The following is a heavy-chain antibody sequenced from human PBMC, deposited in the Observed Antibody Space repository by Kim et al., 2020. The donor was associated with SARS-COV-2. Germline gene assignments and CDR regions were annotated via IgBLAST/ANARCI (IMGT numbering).Heavy chain of an antibody. Sequence: GESLKISCKGSGYSFTSYWIGWVRQMPGKGLELMGIIYPCDSDTRYSPSFQGQVTISADKSISTAYLQWSSLKASDTAMYYCARHASLSSSSLDYWGQGTLVTVSS. V-gene: IGHV5-51*01. D-gene: IGHD6-6*01. CDR3: ARHASLSSSSLDY. J-gene: IGHJ4*02. CDR1: GYSFTSYW. CDR2: IYPCDSDT.